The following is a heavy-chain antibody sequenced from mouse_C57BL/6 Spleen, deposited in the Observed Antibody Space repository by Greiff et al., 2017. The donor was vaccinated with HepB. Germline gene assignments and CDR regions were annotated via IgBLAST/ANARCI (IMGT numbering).Heavy chain of an antibody. CDR3: ARSLYGTGYEGYFDV. CDR2: INPNNGGT. Sequence: EVQLQQSGPELVKPGASVKMSCKASGYTFTDYNMHWVKQSHGKSLEWIGYINPNNGGTSYNQKFKGKATLTVNKSSSTAYMELRSLTSEDSAVYYCARSLYGTGYEGYFDVWGTGTTVTVSS. V-gene: IGHV1-22*01. CDR1: GYTFTDYN. D-gene: IGHD2-14*01. J-gene: IGHJ1*03.